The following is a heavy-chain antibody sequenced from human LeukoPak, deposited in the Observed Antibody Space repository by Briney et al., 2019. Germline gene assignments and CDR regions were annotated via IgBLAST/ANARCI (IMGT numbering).Heavy chain of an antibody. CDR1: GFSFSSYW. CDR2: IKQDGSEK. D-gene: IGHD6-19*01. V-gene: IGHV3-7*01. CDR3: ASYQWQPSPYYFDY. Sequence: GGSLRLSCAASGFSFSSYWMSWVRQAPGKGLEWVANIKQDGSEKYYVDSVKGRFTISRDNAKNSLYLQMNSLRAEDTAVYYCASYQWQPSPYYFDYWGQGTLVTVSS. J-gene: IGHJ4*02.